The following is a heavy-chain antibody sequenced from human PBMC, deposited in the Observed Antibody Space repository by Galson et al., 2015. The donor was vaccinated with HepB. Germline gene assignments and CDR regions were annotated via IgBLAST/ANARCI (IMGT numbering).Heavy chain of an antibody. CDR1: GGSISSSSYY. CDR2: IYYSGST. CDR3: VRHVDGYCSSTSCAV. V-gene: IGHV4-39*01. J-gene: IGHJ4*02. Sequence: TLSLTCTVSGGSISSSSYYWGWIRQPPGKGLEWIGSIYYSGSTYYNPSLKSRVTISVDTSKNQFSLKLSSVTAADTAVYYCVRHVDGYCSSTSCAVWGQGTLVTVSS. D-gene: IGHD2-2*03.